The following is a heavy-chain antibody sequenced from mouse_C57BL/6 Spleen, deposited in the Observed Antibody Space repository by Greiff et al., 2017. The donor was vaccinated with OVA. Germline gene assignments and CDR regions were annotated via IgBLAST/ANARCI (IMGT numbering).Heavy chain of an antibody. CDR1: GFTFSDYG. CDR2: ISSGSSTI. CDR3: ARRYYDYADCDY. Sequence: DVKLVESGGGLVKPGGSLKLSCAASGFTFSDYGMHWVRQAPEKGLEWVAYISSGSSTIYYADTVKGRFTISRDNAKNTLFLQMTSLRSEDTAMYYCARRYYDYADCDYWGQGTTLTVSS. D-gene: IGHD2-4*01. J-gene: IGHJ2*01. V-gene: IGHV5-17*01.